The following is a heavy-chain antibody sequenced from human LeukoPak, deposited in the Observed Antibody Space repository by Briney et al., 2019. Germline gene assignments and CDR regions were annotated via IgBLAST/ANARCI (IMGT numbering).Heavy chain of an antibody. D-gene: IGHD2-21*02. Sequence: GGSLRLSCAASGFTFSTYWMNWYRQAPGKGLEWVGNINQDSSEKNYVDSVRGRFTISRNNAKNSLHLQMNSLRAEDTAVYYCATDRDNSDWQKRFDSWGQGTLVTVSS. V-gene: IGHV3-7*01. CDR2: INQDSSEK. CDR1: GFTFSTYW. CDR3: ATDRDNSDWQKRFDS. J-gene: IGHJ4*01.